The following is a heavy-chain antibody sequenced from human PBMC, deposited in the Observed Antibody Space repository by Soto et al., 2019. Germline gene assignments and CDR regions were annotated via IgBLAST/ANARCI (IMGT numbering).Heavy chain of an antibody. J-gene: IGHJ5*02. V-gene: IGHV1-69*13. CDR3: ARAEYYYDSSGYHSNWFDP. D-gene: IGHD3-22*01. Sequence: SVKVSCKASGGTFSSYAISWVRQAPGQGLGWMGGIIPIFGTANYAQKFQGRVTITADESTSTAYMELSSLRSEDTAVYYCARAEYYYDSSGYHSNWFDPWGQGTLVTVSS. CDR2: IIPIFGTA. CDR1: GGTFSSYA.